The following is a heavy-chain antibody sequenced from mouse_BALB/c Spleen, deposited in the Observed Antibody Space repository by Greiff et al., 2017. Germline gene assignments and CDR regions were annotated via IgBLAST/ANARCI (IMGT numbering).Heavy chain of an antibody. Sequence: EVQLVESGPGLVKPSQSLSLTCSVTGYSITSGYYWNWIRQFPGNKLEWMGYISYDGSNNYNPSLKNRISITRDTSKNQFFLKLNSVTTEDTATYYCARDYDGSRFAYWGQGTLVTVSA. CDR3: ARDYDGSRFAY. CDR2: ISYDGSN. J-gene: IGHJ3*01. CDR1: GYSITSGYY. V-gene: IGHV3-6*02. D-gene: IGHD1-1*01.